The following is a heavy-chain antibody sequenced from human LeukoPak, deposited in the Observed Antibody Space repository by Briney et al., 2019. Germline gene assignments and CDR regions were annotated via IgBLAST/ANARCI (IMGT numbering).Heavy chain of an antibody. V-gene: IGHV1-8*03. CDR1: GYTFTSYD. Sequence: ASVKVSCKASGYTFTSYDINWVRQATGRGGEWMGGMNPNSGNTGYAQKFQGGVTITRNTSISTAYMELSSLRSEDTAVYYCARDAARPEDYYYYMDVWGKGTTVTVSS. CDR2: MNPNSGNT. J-gene: IGHJ6*03. CDR3: ARDAARPEDYYYYMDV. D-gene: IGHD6-6*01.